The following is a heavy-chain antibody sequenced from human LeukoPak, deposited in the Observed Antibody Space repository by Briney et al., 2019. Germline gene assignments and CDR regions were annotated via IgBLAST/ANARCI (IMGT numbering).Heavy chain of an antibody. D-gene: IGHD1-26*01. V-gene: IGHV4-39*02. Sequence: SETLSLTCTVSGGSIRSSYYWGWIRQPPGKGLEWIGSIYDSGSTYYNPSLKSRVAMSVDTSNNHFSLKLSSVTAADTAVYYCVRRTSGSYSDYWGQGTLVTVSS. J-gene: IGHJ4*02. CDR1: GGSIRSSYY. CDR3: VRRTSGSYSDY. CDR2: IYDSGST.